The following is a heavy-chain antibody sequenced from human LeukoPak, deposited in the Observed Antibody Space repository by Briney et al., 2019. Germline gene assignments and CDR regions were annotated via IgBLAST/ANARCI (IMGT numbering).Heavy chain of an antibody. CDR3: AREFVYGDPFDP. CDR2: IFGGGGT. V-gene: IGHV3-66*01. Sequence: GGSLGLSCAASGFTVSSTYMNWVRQAPGKGLEWVSVIFGGGGTYYADSVKGRFIISRDNSKNTLHLQMSSLRAEDTAVYFCAREFVYGDPFDPWGQGTLVTVSS. D-gene: IGHD4-17*01. J-gene: IGHJ5*02. CDR1: GFTVSSTY.